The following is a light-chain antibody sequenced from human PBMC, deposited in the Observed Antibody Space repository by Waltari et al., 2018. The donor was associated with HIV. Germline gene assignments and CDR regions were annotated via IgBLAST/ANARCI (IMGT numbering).Light chain of an antibody. V-gene: IGLV1-44*01. CDR2: VDT. CDR3: ASWEDSLDSVV. Sequence: QSVLPQPLSASGTPGQRVTMSCSGSSSSLERLSVNWYQQLPGPSPHLLISVDTQRRFWVPDDCSACTTCSSSALVTSGLQSDEDAADYCASWEDSLDSVVFGGGTKLTVL. J-gene: IGLJ2*01. CDR1: SSSLERLS.